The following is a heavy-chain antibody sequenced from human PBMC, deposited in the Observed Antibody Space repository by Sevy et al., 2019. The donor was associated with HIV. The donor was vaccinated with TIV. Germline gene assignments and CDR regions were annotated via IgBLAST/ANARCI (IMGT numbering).Heavy chain of an antibody. J-gene: IGHJ6*02. CDR2: ISWNSGSI. Sequence: GGSLRLSCAASGFTFDDYAMHWVRQAPGKGLEWVSGISWNSGSIGYADSVKGRFTISSDNAKNSLYLQMNSLRAEDTALYYCAKENDYSNDYDYYYGMDVWGQGTTVTVSS. CDR3: AKENDYSNDYDYYYGMDV. D-gene: IGHD4-4*01. CDR1: GFTFDDYA. V-gene: IGHV3-9*01.